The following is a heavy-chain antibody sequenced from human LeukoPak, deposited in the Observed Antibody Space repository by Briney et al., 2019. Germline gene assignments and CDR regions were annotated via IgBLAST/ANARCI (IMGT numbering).Heavy chain of an antibody. CDR3: ARVSQTPAYYYTSGYYYHGY. CDR2: MIPNSGNT. V-gene: IGHV1-8*01. CDR1: GYTFSAYD. J-gene: IGHJ4*02. Sequence: ASVKVSCKASGYTFSAYDINWVRQATGQGLGWMGWMIPNSGNTGFAQKFQGRVTMNRDTSINTAYMELSNLRSEDTAVYYCARVSQTPAYYYTSGYYYHGYWGQGTRVTVSS. D-gene: IGHD3-22*01.